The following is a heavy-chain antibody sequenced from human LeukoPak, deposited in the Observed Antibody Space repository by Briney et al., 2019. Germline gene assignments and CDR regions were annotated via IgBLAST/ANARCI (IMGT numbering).Heavy chain of an antibody. Sequence: ASVKVSCKASGYTFTGYYMHWVRQGPGQGLEWMGGINPNSGGTNYAQKFQGRVTMTRDTSISTAYMELSRLRSDDTAVYYCAREDSAGIAAAGTCYYGMDVWGQGTTVTVSS. D-gene: IGHD6-13*01. J-gene: IGHJ6*02. V-gene: IGHV1-2*02. CDR2: INPNSGGT. CDR3: AREDSAGIAAAGTCYYGMDV. CDR1: GYTFTGYY.